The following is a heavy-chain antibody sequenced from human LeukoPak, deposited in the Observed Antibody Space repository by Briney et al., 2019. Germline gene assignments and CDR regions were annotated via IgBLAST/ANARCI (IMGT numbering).Heavy chain of an antibody. J-gene: IGHJ4*02. CDR1: GFTFSSYS. CDR2: ISSSSSYI. CDR3: ARDLVAAAGTHMGGLH. V-gene: IGHV3-21*01. Sequence: GGSLRLSCAASGFTFSSYSMNWVRQAPGKGLEWVSSISSSSSYIYYADSVKGRFTISRDNAKNSLYLQMNSLRAEDTAVYYCARDLVAAAGTHMGGLHWGQGTLVTVSS. D-gene: IGHD6-13*01.